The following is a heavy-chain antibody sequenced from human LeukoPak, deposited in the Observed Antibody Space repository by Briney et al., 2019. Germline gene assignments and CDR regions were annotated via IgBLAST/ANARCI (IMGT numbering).Heavy chain of an antibody. J-gene: IGHJ3*02. CDR2: IYHSGST. CDR1: GGSFSGGYS. V-gene: IGHV4-30-2*01. D-gene: IGHD3-9*01. CDR3: ARVVPYYDILTGSPGAFDI. Sequence: SETLSLTCAVYGGSFSGGYSWSRIRQPPGKGLEWIGYIYHSGSTYYNPSLKSRVTISVDRSKNQFSLKLSSVTAADTAVYYCARVVPYYDILTGSPGAFDIWGQGTMVTVSS.